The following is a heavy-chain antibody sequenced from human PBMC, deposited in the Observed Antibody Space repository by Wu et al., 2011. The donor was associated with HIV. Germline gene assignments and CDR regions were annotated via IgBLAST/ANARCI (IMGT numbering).Heavy chain of an antibody. D-gene: IGHD2-2*01. CDR1: GATFSSYA. Sequence: QVQLVQSGAEVKKPGSSVKVSCKASGATFSSYAISWVRQAPGQGLEWMGRIIPIFGTANYAQKFQGRVTITADESTSTAYMELSSLRSEDTAVYYCAGGVVPAAYAAFDIWGQGTMVTVSS. V-gene: IGHV1-69*18. CDR2: IIPIFGTA. J-gene: IGHJ3*02. CDR3: AGGVVPAAYAAFDI.